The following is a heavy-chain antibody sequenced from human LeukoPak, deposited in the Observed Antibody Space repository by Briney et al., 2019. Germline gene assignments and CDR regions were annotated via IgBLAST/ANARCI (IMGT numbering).Heavy chain of an antibody. CDR1: GGSISSYY. CDR2: IYYSGST. J-gene: IGHJ4*02. CDR3: ARGQRFGELFG. Sequence: SETLSLTCTVSGGSISSYYWSWIRQPPGKGLEWIGYIYYSGSTYYNPSLKSRVTISVDRSKNQFSLKLSSVTAADTAVYYCARGQRFGELFGWGQGTLVTVSS. D-gene: IGHD3-10*01. V-gene: IGHV4-59*12.